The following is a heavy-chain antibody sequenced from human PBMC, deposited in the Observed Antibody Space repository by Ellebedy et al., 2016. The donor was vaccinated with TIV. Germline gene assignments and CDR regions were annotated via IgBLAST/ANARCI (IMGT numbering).Heavy chain of an antibody. CDR2: IYHGGST. D-gene: IGHD5/OR15-5a*01. CDR3: ARNEHVYGHWFDP. J-gene: IGHJ5*02. V-gene: IGHV4-39*01. CDR1: GGSLISSSYY. Sequence: MPGGSLRLSCTVSGGSLISSSYYWGWVRQAPGKGLEWIGTIYHGGSTYNNPSLKSRLTMSVDTSNNQFSLTLGSVTAADTAIYYCARNEHVYGHWFDPWGQGLLVTVSS.